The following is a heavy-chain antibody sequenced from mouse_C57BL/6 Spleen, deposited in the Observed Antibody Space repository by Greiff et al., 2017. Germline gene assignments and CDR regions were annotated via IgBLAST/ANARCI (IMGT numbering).Heavy chain of an antibody. CDR1: GYTFTGYW. CDR3: ARTGTVYFDY. J-gene: IGHJ2*01. D-gene: IGHD4-1*01. V-gene: IGHV1-59*01. CDR2: IDPSASYT. Sequence: QVQLQQPGAELVRPGTSVKLSCKASGYTFTGYWMHWVKQRPGQGLEWIGAIDPSASYTTYNQKFKGKATLTVDTSSSTAYMQLSSLTSEDSAVDYCARTGTVYFDYWGQGTTLTVSS.